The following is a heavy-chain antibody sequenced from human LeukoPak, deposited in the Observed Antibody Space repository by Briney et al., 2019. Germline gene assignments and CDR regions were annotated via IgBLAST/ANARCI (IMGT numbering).Heavy chain of an antibody. D-gene: IGHD2/OR15-2a*01. CDR2: IRARVRVT. V-gene: IGHV3-23*01. J-gene: IGHJ1*01. Sequence: GRTLRLSCAVSGFTFSNYAMNWVREAPRKGREWGSTIRARVRVTYYPDSVKGRFSISRDNSKSTLSLQMNSLRVEDTAVYYCAKDRPDYLDSNPFYVYWGQGAQVTVSS. CDR3: AKDRPDYLDSNPFYVY. CDR1: GFTFSNYA.